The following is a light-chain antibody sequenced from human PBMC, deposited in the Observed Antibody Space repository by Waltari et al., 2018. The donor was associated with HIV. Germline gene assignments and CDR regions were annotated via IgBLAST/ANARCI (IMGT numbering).Light chain of an antibody. CDR3: QQYNNWPGT. V-gene: IGKV3-15*01. CDR1: QRISNN. J-gene: IGKJ1*01. Sequence: EKVMTQSPATLSVSPGETVTLSCRASQRISNNLAWYQQKPGQAPRLVMYGASTRASGIPARFSGSGSGTEFTLTISSLQSEDCAMYYCQQYNNWPGTFGQGTKVEIK. CDR2: GAS.